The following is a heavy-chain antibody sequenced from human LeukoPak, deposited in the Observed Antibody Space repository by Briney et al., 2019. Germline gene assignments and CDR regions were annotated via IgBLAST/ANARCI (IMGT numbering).Heavy chain of an antibody. V-gene: IGHV3-23*01. D-gene: IGHD4-17*01. CDR3: VKDGYVDYWGFQYFQH. J-gene: IGHJ1*01. CDR1: GFTFRTYA. CDR2: ITDNGLAR. Sequence: GGSLRLSCTVSGFTFRTYAMGWVRQAPGKGLEWVAGITDNGLARNYADSVKGRFTISRDNSKNTLYLQMNSLRAEDTAVYYCVKDGYVDYWGFQYFQHWGQGTLVTVSS.